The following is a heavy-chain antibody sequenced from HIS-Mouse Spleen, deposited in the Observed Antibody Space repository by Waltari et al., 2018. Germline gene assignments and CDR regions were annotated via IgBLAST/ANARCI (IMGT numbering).Heavy chain of an antibody. Sequence: QVQLVQSGAEVKKPGASVKVSCKASGYTFTSYDINWGRQATGQGLEWMGWMNPNSGNTGYAQKFQGRVTMTRNTSISTAYMELSSLRSEDTAVYYCARWEYCSGGSCKSAFDIWGQGTMVTVSS. V-gene: IGHV1-8*01. D-gene: IGHD2-15*01. CDR2: MNPNSGNT. J-gene: IGHJ3*02. CDR1: GYTFTSYD. CDR3: ARWEYCSGGSCKSAFDI.